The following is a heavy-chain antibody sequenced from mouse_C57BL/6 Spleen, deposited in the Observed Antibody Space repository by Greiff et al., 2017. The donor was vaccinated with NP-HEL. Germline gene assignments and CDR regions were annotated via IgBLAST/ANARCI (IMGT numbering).Heavy chain of an antibody. J-gene: IGHJ3*01. CDR1: GYTFTSYG. CDR3: AGGDDDGAWFAY. CDR2: IYPRSGNT. Sequence: VQLQQSGAELARPGASVKLSCKASGYTFTSYGISWVKQRPGQGLEWIGEIYPRSGNTYYNEKFKGKATLTADKSSSTAYMELRSLTSEDSAVYFCAGGDDDGAWFAYWGQGTLVTVSA. D-gene: IGHD2-4*01. V-gene: IGHV1-81*01.